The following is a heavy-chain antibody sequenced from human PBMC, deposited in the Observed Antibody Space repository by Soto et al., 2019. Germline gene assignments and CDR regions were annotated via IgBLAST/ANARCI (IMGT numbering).Heavy chain of an antibody. CDR2: IYYSGST. D-gene: IGHD3-22*01. V-gene: IGHV4-39*01. CDR3: ATGSSGYYIFDY. Sequence: SETLSLTCTVSGGSISSSSYYWGWIRQPPGKGLEWIGSIYYSGSTYYNPSLKSRVTISVDTSKNQFSLKLSSVTAADTAVYYCATGSSGYYIFDYWGQGTLVTVSS. J-gene: IGHJ4*02. CDR1: GGSISSSSYY.